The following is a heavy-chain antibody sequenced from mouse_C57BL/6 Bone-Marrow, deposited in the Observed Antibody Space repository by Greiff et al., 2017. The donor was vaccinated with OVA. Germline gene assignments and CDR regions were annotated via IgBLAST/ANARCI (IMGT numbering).Heavy chain of an antibody. J-gene: IGHJ2*01. CDR3: ERGISSDYFDY. V-gene: IGHV1-80*01. Sequence: VQLQQSGAELVKPGASVKISCKASGYAFSSYWMNWVKQRPGKGLEWIGQIYPGDGDTNYNGKFKGKATLTADTSSSTAYMQLSSLTSEDSAVYFCERGISSDYFDYWGQGTTLTVSS. CDR1: GYAFSSYW. D-gene: IGHD1-1*01. CDR2: IYPGDGDT.